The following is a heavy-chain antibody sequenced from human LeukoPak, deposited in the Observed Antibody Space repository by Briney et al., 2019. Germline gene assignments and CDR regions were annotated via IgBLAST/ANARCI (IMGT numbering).Heavy chain of an antibody. D-gene: IGHD6-25*01. V-gene: IGHV3-53*04. Sequence: GGSLRDSRAASGFSVSRTTINWVRQAPGRGLEWVSVIYSGGNTFYADSVKGRFTISRHNSENTLYLQMNSLSADDTAVDYCVILRGSGCSEPWGRGTLVTVFS. CDR2: IYSGGNT. CDR1: GFSVSRTT. CDR3: VILRGSGCSEP. J-gene: IGHJ5*02.